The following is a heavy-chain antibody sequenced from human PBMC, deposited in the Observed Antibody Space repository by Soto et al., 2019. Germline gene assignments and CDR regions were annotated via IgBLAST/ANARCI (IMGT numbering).Heavy chain of an antibody. D-gene: IGHD3-3*01. Sequence: SETLSLTCTVSGGSISSGGYYWSWIRQHPGKGLEWIGYIYYSGSTNYNPSLKSRVTISVDTSKNQFSLKLSSVTAADTAVYYCARGGGITIFGAGAGPALLDPWGQGTLVTGSS. CDR1: GGSISSGGYY. CDR2: IYYSGST. V-gene: IGHV4-61*08. CDR3: ARGGGITIFGAGAGPALLDP. J-gene: IGHJ5*02.